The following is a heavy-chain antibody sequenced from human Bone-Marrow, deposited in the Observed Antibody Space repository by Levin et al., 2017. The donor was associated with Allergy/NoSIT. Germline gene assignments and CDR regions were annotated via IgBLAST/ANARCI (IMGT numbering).Heavy chain of an antibody. CDR3: SGGHDRAKAGDH. CDR2: VHFSGIM. Sequence: LRLSCTVSGGSISGGDYYWSWLRQLPGKGLEWIGYVHFSGIMYYNPSLKSRATISVDTSNNQFSLKLSSVTASDTAVFPCSGGHDRAKAGDHWGQGTLVTVSS. CDR1: GGSISGGDYY. D-gene: IGHD5-18*01. J-gene: IGHJ4*02. V-gene: IGHV4-31*03.